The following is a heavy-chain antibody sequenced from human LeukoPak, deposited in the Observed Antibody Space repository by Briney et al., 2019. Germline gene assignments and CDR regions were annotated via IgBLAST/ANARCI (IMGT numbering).Heavy chain of an antibody. Sequence: PWASVKVSCKASGYTFTSYYMHWVRQAPGQGLEWMGIINPSGGSTSYAQKFQGRVTMTRDTSTSTVYMELNSLRSEDTAVYYCARDRDIVVVVAATGGAFDYWGQGTLVTVSS. V-gene: IGHV1-46*01. D-gene: IGHD2-15*01. CDR3: ARDRDIVVVVAATGGAFDY. CDR2: INPSGGST. J-gene: IGHJ4*02. CDR1: GYTFTSYY.